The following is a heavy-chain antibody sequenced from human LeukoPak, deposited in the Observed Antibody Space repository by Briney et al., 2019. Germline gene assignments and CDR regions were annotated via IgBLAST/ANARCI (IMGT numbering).Heavy chain of an antibody. CDR3: ASVRTVSTVGGWFDP. Sequence: PSETLSRTCTVSGGSITSHYWSWIRQPPGKGLEWIGYIYYSGSTNYNPSLKSRVTISVDTSKNQFSLKLSSVTAADTAVYYCASVRTVSTVGGWFDPWGQGTLVSVSS. J-gene: IGHJ5*02. D-gene: IGHD4-23*01. CDR1: GGSITSHY. V-gene: IGHV4-59*11. CDR2: IYYSGST.